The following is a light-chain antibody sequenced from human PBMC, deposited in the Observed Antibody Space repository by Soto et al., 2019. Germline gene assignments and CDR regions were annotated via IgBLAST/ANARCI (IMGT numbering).Light chain of an antibody. CDR1: KSVSSRS. CDR2: GAS. J-gene: IGKJ1*01. V-gene: IGKV3-20*01. CDR3: QQYGSSPPRT. Sequence: EIVLTQSPGTQSFSXGERATLFSRDSKSVSSRSLGWYKQKPXKGPRVLXYGASSRATGIQERLSGSGSEKDFTLTISRLEPEDFAVYYCQQYGSSPPRTFGQGTKVDIK.